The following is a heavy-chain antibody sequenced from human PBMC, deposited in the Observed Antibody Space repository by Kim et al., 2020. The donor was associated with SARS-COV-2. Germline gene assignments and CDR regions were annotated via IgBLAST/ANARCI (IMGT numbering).Heavy chain of an antibody. D-gene: IGHD3-10*01. CDR3: AKDIARNYGSGSYPDY. Sequence: GGSLRLSCAASGFTFSSYAMNWVRQAPGKGLEWVSIISGSGGSTYYADSVKGRFTISRDNSKNTLYLQMNSLRAEDTAVYYCAKDIARNYGSGSYPDYWGQGTLVTVSS. CDR1: GFTFSSYA. J-gene: IGHJ4*02. V-gene: IGHV3-23*01. CDR2: ISGSGGST.